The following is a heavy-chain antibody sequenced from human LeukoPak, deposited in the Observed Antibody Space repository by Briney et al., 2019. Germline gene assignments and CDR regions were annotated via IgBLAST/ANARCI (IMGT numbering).Heavy chain of an antibody. V-gene: IGHV3-30-3*01. Sequence: GGSLRLSCAASGFTFSSYWMSWVRQAPGKGLEWVAVISYDGSNKYYADSVKGRFTISRDNSKNTLYLQMNSLRAEDTAVYYCARSGYWEHWGQGTLVTVSS. CDR3: ARSGYWEH. D-gene: IGHD3-22*01. CDR1: GFTFSSYW. CDR2: ISYDGSNK. J-gene: IGHJ4*02.